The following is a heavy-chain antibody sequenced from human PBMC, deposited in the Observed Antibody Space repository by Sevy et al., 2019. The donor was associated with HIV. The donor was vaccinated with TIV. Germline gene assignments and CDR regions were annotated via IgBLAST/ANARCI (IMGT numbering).Heavy chain of an antibody. D-gene: IGHD3-16*01. CDR3: AGGGPRIAQFDS. CDR2: IYYSGRT. CDR1: GGSISSEDYY. V-gene: IGHV4-39*01. Sequence: SETLSLTCTVSGGSISSEDYYWGWIRQPPGKGLDWIRSIYYSGRTYYNPSLKSRVTISVDTSKNQFSLKLRSVTAAATAMYYCAGGGPRIAQFDSWGQGTLVTVSS. J-gene: IGHJ4*02.